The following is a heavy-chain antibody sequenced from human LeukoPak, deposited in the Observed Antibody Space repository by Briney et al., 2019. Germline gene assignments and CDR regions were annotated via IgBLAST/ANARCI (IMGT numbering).Heavy chain of an antibody. CDR1: GGSIRSYY. D-gene: IGHD2-15*01. V-gene: IGHV4-59*08. CDR3: ARLSPHTYCSGGSCYWFDL. Sequence: PSETLSLTCTLSGGSIRSYYRSSIRQTPEERLGWIGYIYYSGSTNYNTSLKSRVTISVDTSKKKFSPKRRSVTAADTAVYYCARLSPHTYCSGGSCYWFDLWGQGTLVTVSS. J-gene: IGHJ5*02. CDR2: IYYSGST.